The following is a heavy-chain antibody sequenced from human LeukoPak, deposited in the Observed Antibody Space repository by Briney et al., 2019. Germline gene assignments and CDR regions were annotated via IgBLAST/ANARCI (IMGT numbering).Heavy chain of an antibody. CDR3: AREPDA. J-gene: IGHJ5*02. V-gene: IGHV4-39*07. CDR2: VHHTGSA. Sequence: SETLSLTCTVSGDSISGSNYHWGWIRQPPGKGLEWLGTVHHTGSAFYNPSLRGRTTVSVDTSKNEFSLKLTSVTAADTAVYYCAREPDAWGQGILVIVSS. CDR1: GDSISGSNYH.